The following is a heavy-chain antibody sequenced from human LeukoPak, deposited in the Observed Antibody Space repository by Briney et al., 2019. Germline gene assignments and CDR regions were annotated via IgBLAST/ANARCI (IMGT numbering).Heavy chain of an antibody. J-gene: IGHJ4*02. D-gene: IGHD6-13*01. CDR2: IYHSGST. Sequence: SETLSLTCTVSGGSISSGGYYWSWIRQPPGKGLEWIGYIYHSGSTYYNPSLKSRVTISVDRSKNQFSLKLSSVTAADTAVYYCARLSIAARRPSNDYWGQGTLVTVSS. CDR3: ARLSIAARRPSNDY. V-gene: IGHV4-30-2*01. CDR1: GGSISSGGYY.